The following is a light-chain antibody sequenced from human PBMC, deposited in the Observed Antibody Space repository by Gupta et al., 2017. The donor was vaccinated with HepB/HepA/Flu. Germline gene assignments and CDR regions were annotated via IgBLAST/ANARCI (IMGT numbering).Light chain of an antibody. V-gene: IGLV1-47*01. CDR3: DESGDSRSGVV. Sequence: QSVLTQPPSAPGTPRQRVTIPCSGNTSNIGSNYVYSYHRHPGTAPKLLILRNNHLPSGVPGRFSGFNSGTSASPEIXGXRSEEAXDDYCDESGDSRSGVVFGGGTKVTVL. CDR2: RNN. CDR1: TSNIGSNY. J-gene: IGLJ3*02.